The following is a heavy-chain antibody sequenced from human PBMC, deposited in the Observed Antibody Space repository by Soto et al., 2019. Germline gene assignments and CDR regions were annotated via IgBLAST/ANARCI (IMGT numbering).Heavy chain of an antibody. D-gene: IGHD3-9*01. CDR3: AKLRYFDWSSYNWFEY. V-gene: IGHV3-23*01. J-gene: IGHJ5*01. Sequence: EVQLLESGGGLVQPGGSLRLSCAASGFTFSSYAMTRVRQAPGKGLEWVSGISGSGATTSYADSVKGRFTVSRDNSKNTLYLQMNSLRVEDTAVYYCAKLRYFDWSSYNWFEYWGQGTPVTVSS. CDR1: GFTFSSYA. CDR2: ISGSGATT.